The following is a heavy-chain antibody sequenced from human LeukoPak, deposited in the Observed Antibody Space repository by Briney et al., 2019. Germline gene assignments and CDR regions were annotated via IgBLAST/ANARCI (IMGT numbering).Heavy chain of an antibody. CDR3: ARGGGRFGELLAWFDP. D-gene: IGHD3-10*01. Sequence: TSETLSLTCTVSGGSISSYYWSWIRQPPGKGLEWIGYIYYSGSTNYNPSLKSRVTISVDTFKNQFSLKLSSVTAADTAVYYCARGGGRFGELLAWFDPWGQGTLVTVSS. J-gene: IGHJ5*02. CDR1: GGSISSYY. CDR2: IYYSGST. V-gene: IGHV4-59*01.